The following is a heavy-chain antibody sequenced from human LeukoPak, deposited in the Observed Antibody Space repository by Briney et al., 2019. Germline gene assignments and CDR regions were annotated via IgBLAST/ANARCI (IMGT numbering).Heavy chain of an antibody. CDR1: GFTFSSYA. D-gene: IGHD3-3*01. Sequence: GGSLRLSCAASGFTFSSYAMSWVRQAPGKGLEWVAVIWYDGSNKYYADSVKGRFTISRDNSKNTLYLQMNSLRAEDTAVYYCARGGWYYDFWSANNWFDPWGQGTLVTVSS. V-gene: IGHV3-33*08. J-gene: IGHJ5*02. CDR3: ARGGWYYDFWSANNWFDP. CDR2: IWYDGSNK.